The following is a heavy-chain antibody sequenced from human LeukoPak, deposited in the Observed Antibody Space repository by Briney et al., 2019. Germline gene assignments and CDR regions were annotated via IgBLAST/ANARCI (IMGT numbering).Heavy chain of an antibody. Sequence: GGSLRLSCAASGFTFSSYWMYWVRQGPGKGLVWVAQINSDGSTTRCADSVQGRFAISRDNAKNTLYLQMNSLRADDTAVYYCATLGGDGGYWGQGTLVTVSS. J-gene: IGHJ4*02. CDR3: ATLGGDGGY. CDR1: GFTFSSYW. D-gene: IGHD2-21*02. CDR2: INSDGSTT. V-gene: IGHV3-74*01.